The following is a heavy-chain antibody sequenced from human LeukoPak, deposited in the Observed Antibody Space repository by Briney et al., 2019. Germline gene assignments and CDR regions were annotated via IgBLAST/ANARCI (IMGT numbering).Heavy chain of an antibody. D-gene: IGHD1-26*01. CDR3: ARVGVQGSYYRDNWFDP. CDR2: IYYSGST. Sequence: SETLSLTCTVSGGSISSSSYYWGWIRQPPGKGLEWIGSIYYSGSTYYNPSLKSRVTISVDTSKNQFSLKLSSVTAADTAVYYCARVGVQGSYYRDNWFDPWGQGTLVTVSS. V-gene: IGHV4-39*07. J-gene: IGHJ5*02. CDR1: GGSISSSSYY.